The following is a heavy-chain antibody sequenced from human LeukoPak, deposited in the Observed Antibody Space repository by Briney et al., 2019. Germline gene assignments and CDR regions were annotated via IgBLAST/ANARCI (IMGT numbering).Heavy chain of an antibody. J-gene: IGHJ4*02. CDR2: IKSKTDGGTT. CDR3: TTRLAGVLPY. CDR1: GFSVSRNY. V-gene: IGHV3-15*01. D-gene: IGHD3-10*01. Sequence: GGSLRLSCAASGFSVSRNYMTWVRQAPGKGLVWVGRIKSKTDGGTTDYAAPVKGRFTISRDDSKNTLYLQMNSLNTEDTAVYYCTTRLAGVLPYWGQGTLVTVSS.